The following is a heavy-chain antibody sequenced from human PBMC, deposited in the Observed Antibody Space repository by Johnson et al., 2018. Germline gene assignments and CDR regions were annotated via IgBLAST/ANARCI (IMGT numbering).Heavy chain of an antibody. CDR3: ARDGRQWLVFEDDAFDI. V-gene: IGHV3-33*01. J-gene: IGHJ3*02. D-gene: IGHD6-19*01. CDR2: IWYDGSNK. CDR1: GFTFSSYG. Sequence: QVQLVESGGGVVQPGRSLRLSCAASGFTFSSYGMHWVRQAPGKGLEWVAVIWYDGSNKYYADSVKGRFTISRDNSKNTLYLQMNSRRAEDTAVYYCARDGRQWLVFEDDAFDIWGQGTMVTVSS.